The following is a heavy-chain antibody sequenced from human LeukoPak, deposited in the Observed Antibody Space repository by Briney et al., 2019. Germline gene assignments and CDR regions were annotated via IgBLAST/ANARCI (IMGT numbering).Heavy chain of an antibody. V-gene: IGHV4-39*01. CDR1: GGSISSNTYY. Sequence: SETLSLTCTVSGGSISSNTYYWAWIRQPPGKGLEWIGSIYHTGSTYYNPSLKSRVTISVDPSKNRFSLQLRSVTAADTAMYYCASPSKWELPDLDYWGQGTLVTVSS. J-gene: IGHJ4*02. D-gene: IGHD1-26*01. CDR2: IYHTGST. CDR3: ASPSKWELPDLDY.